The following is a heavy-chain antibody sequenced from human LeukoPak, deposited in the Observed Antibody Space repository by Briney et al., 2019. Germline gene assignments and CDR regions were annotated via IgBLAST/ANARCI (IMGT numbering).Heavy chain of an antibody. CDR2: INHSGST. J-gene: IGHJ5*02. V-gene: IGHV4-34*01. D-gene: IGHD2-15*01. Sequence: SETLSLTCAVYGGCFSGYYWSWIRQPPGKGLEWIGEINHSGSTNYNPSLKSRVTISVDTSKNQFSLKLSSVTAADTAVYYCARGPRYCSGGSCHTNWFDPWGQGTLVTVSS. CDR1: GGCFSGYY. CDR3: ARGPRYCSGGSCHTNWFDP.